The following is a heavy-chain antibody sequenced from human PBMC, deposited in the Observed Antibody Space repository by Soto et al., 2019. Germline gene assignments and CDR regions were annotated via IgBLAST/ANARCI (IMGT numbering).Heavy chain of an antibody. CDR1: GYSFTSYW. D-gene: IGHD5-12*01. J-gene: IGHJ6*02. CDR3: ARLGGYDLPYYYGMDV. CDR2: IYPGDSDT. V-gene: IGHV5-51*01. Sequence: PGESLKISCKGSGYSFTSYWIGWVRQMPGKGLEWMGIIYPGDSDTRYSPSSQGQVTISADKSISTAYLQWSSLKASDTAMYYCARLGGYDLPYYYGMDVWGQGTTVTVSS.